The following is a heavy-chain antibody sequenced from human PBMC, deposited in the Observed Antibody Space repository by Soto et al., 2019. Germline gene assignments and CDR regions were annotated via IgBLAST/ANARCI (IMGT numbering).Heavy chain of an antibody. CDR3: AKTQRGWDTDACDI. CDR1: GFTFDDYA. V-gene: IGHV3-9*01. J-gene: IGHJ3*02. Sequence: DVQLVESGGGLVQPGRSLRLSCAASGFTFDDYAMHWVRQAPGKGLEWFSGISWNSGSIGYADSVKGLFTISRDNAKNSLYLQMNSLRAEDTAMYYCAKTQRGWDTDACDIWGQGTMVTVSS. CDR2: ISWNSGSI. D-gene: IGHD1-26*01.